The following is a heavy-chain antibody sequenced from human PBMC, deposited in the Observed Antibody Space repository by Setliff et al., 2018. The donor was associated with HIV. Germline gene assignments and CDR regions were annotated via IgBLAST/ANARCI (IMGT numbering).Heavy chain of an antibody. CDR3: ARIRSSSWSFDY. Sequence: PSETLSLTCAVSGYSISSSNWWAWFRQPPGKGLEWIGYIYHNGNTNYNPSLRSRVTMSIDTSKNQFFLKLSSVTALDTATYYCARIRSSSWSFDYWGQGTLVTVSS. CDR2: IYHNGNT. V-gene: IGHV4-28*06. J-gene: IGHJ4*02. D-gene: IGHD6-13*01. CDR1: GYSISSSNW.